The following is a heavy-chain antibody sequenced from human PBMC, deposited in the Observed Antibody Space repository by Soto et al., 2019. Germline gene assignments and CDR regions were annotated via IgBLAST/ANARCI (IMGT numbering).Heavy chain of an antibody. Sequence: QVQLQESGPGLVKPSQTLSLTCTVSGGSISSGGYYWSWIRQHPGKGLEWIGYIYYSGSTYYNPSLKSRVTISVDTSKNQFSLKRSSVTAADTAVYYCARSPGDCSSTSCFGGGFDYWGQGTLVTVSS. CDR1: GGSISSGGYY. CDR2: IYYSGST. D-gene: IGHD2-2*01. J-gene: IGHJ4*02. V-gene: IGHV4-31*03. CDR3: ARSPGDCSSTSCFGGGFDY.